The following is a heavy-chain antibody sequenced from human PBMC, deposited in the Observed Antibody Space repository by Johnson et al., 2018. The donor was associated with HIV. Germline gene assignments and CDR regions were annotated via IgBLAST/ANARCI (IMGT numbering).Heavy chain of an antibody. V-gene: IGHV3-66*01. CDR2: ISSGGDT. CDR1: RFTFSSHA. J-gene: IGHJ3*02. Sequence: VQLVESGGNLVQPGGSLRLSCAASRFTFSSHAMRWVRQAPGKGLEWVSVISSGGDTYYADSVKGRLTIPSDHSKNTLYLQINSLRAEDTAVYYCARACRDGYTCDAFDIWGQGTMVTVSS. D-gene: IGHD5-24*01. CDR3: ARACRDGYTCDAFDI.